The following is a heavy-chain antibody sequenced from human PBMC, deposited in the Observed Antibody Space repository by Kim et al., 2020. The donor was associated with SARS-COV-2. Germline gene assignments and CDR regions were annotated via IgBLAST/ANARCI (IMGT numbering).Heavy chain of an antibody. CDR1: GFTFSSYG. V-gene: IGHV3-30*18. CDR3: AKDRGGFPWFAS. CDR2: ISYDGSNK. Sequence: GGSLRLSCAASGFTFSSYGMHWVRQAPGKGLEWVAVISYDGSNKYYADSVKGRFTTSRDNSKNTLYLQMNSLRAEDTAVYYCAKDRGGFPWFASWCWGT. D-gene: IGHD3-10*01. J-gene: IGHJ5*01.